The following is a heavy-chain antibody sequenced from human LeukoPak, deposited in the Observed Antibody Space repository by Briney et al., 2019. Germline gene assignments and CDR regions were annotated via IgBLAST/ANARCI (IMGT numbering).Heavy chain of an antibody. V-gene: IGHV4-59*11. CDR3: ASTTVTSGGFDY. J-gene: IGHJ4*02. Sequence: PSETLSLTCTVSGGSIGSHYWTWIRQTPGKGLEWIGYVYDIGSTKYNPSLKSRVTISVDKSKNQFSLKLSSVTAADTAVYYCASTTVTSGGFDYWGQGTLVTVSS. CDR1: GGSIGSHY. CDR2: VYDIGST. D-gene: IGHD4-17*01.